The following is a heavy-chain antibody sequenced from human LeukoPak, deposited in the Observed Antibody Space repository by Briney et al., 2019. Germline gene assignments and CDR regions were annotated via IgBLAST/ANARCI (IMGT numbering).Heavy chain of an antibody. D-gene: IGHD3-3*01. CDR3: ARMASDYDFWSGLDY. Sequence: ASVKVSCKASGYTFIGYYMHWVRQAPGQGLEWMGIINPSGGSTSYAQKFQGRVTMTRDMSTSTVYMELSSLRSEDTAVYYCARMASDYDFWSGLDYWGQGTLVTVSS. V-gene: IGHV1-46*01. CDR1: GYTFIGYY. J-gene: IGHJ4*02. CDR2: INPSGGST.